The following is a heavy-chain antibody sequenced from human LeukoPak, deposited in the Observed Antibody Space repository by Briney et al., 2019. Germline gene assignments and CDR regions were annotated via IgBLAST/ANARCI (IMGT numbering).Heavy chain of an antibody. CDR1: GFTFSSYW. V-gene: IGHV3-7*03. Sequence: QSGGSLRLSCAASGFTFSSYWMSWVRQAPGKGLEWVANIKQDGSEKYYVDSVKGRFTISRDNSKNTLYLQMNSLRAEDTAVYYCAKDGGWDYDAFDIWGQGTMVTVSS. J-gene: IGHJ3*02. CDR3: AKDGGWDYDAFDI. CDR2: IKQDGSEK. D-gene: IGHD3-16*01.